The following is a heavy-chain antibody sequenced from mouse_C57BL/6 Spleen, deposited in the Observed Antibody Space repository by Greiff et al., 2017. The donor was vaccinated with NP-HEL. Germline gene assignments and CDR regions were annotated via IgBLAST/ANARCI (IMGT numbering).Heavy chain of an antibody. D-gene: IGHD1-1*01. J-gene: IGHJ3*01. Sequence: EVQLQESGPGMVKPSQSLSLTCTVTGYSITSGYDWHWIRHFPGNKLEWMGYISYSGSTNYNPSLKSRISITHDTSKNHFFLKLNSVTTEDTATYYCARDYYYGRGFADWGQGTLVTVSA. CDR3: ARDYYYGRGFAD. CDR1: GYSITSGYD. CDR2: ISYSGST. V-gene: IGHV3-1*01.